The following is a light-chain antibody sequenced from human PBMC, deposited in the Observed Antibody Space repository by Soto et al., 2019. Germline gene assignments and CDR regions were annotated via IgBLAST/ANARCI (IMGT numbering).Light chain of an antibody. Sequence: EIVMTQSPATLSVSPGERATLSCRASQSVSSNLAWYQQKPGQAPRLLIYGASSRATGIPDRFSGSGSGTDFTLTISRLEPEDFAVYYCQQYESSLRTFGQGTKVEIK. J-gene: IGKJ1*01. CDR2: GAS. CDR1: QSVSSN. CDR3: QQYESSLRT. V-gene: IGKV3-20*01.